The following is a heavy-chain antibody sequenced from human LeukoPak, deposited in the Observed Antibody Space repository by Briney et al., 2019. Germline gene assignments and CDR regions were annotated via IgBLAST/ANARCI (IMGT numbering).Heavy chain of an antibody. CDR3: ARCGHYDAYRV. D-gene: IGHD2-21*02. J-gene: IGHJ3*01. V-gene: IGHV5-51*01. CDR1: GHTFSISW. CDR2: IYVGDSDT. Sequence: GDSLKISCKGSGHTFSISWIGWVRQKPGEGLEWMGIIYVGDSDTRYNPSFQGQVTISADRSTSTAYLQWSSLQSSDTAIYYCARCGHYDAYRVWGQGTLVRVSS.